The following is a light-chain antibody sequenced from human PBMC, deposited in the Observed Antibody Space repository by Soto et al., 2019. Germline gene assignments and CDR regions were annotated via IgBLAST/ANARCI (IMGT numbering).Light chain of an antibody. CDR3: CSYAGGRTYV. CDR1: SSDVGGYNH. Sequence: QSVLTQPASVSGSPGQSITISCTGTSSDVGGYNHVSWYQHHPDKAPKVIIYEGTKRPSGLSTRFSGSKSGNTASLTISGLQAEDEADYYCCSYAGGRTYVFGSGTKVTVL. CDR2: EGT. V-gene: IGLV2-23*01. J-gene: IGLJ1*01.